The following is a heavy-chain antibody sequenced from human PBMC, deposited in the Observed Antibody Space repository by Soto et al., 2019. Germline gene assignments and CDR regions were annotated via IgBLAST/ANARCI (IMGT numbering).Heavy chain of an antibody. J-gene: IGHJ6*02. Sequence: QVQLVQSGAEVKKPGASVKVSCKASGYTFTSYDINWVRQATGQGLEWMGWMNPNSGNTGYAQKFKGRVTMTRNTSISTAYMELSSLRSEDTAVYYCSRGVSSSWYVKIPDGYYYYGMDVWGQGTTVTVSS. D-gene: IGHD6-13*01. CDR2: MNPNSGNT. CDR1: GYTFTSYD. V-gene: IGHV1-8*01. CDR3: SRGVSSSWYVKIPDGYYYYGMDV.